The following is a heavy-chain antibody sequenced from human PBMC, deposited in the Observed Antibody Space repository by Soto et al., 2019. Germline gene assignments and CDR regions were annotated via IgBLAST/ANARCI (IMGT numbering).Heavy chain of an antibody. J-gene: IGHJ6*02. CDR1: GGTFGNSA. CDR2: IIPIFPTP. Sequence: QVQLVQSGAEVKKPGSSVTVSCKASGGTFGNSAISWVRQAPGQGLEWMGGIIPIFPTPDYAQKFQGRVTFTATEAWSTAYMEWTGLGSEDTAVYYGARDKLRLQIGGNSSYGMDVWGQGTTVTVSS. V-gene: IGHV1-69*12. D-gene: IGHD6-25*01. CDR3: ARDKLRLQIGGNSSYGMDV.